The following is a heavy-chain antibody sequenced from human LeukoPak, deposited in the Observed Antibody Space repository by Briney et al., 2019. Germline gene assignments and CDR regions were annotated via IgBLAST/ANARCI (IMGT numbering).Heavy chain of an antibody. CDR2: ISGSGGGT. CDR3: AKRGVVIRVFLVGYHKEAYYFDS. J-gene: IGHJ4*02. Sequence: GGSLRLSCAVSEITLSNYGMSWVRQAPGKGLEWVAGISGSGGGTNYADSLKGRFTISRDNPKNTLYLQMNSLRAEDTAVYFCAKRGVVIRVFLVGYHKEAYYFDSWGQGALVTVSS. V-gene: IGHV3-23*01. D-gene: IGHD3-10*01. CDR1: EITLSNYG.